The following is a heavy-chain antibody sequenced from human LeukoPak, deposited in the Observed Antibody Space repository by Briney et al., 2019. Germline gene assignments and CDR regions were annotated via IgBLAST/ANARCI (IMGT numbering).Heavy chain of an antibody. V-gene: IGHV3-30*02. Sequence: GGSLRLSCAASGFTFSNYGMHWVRQAPGKGLEWVAFIRYHGRDKNYADSVRGRFTISRDNSRNTLYLQMDSLRAEDTAVYYCANSSYGDWSFDFWGQGTLVSVSS. J-gene: IGHJ4*02. CDR1: GFTFSNYG. CDR3: ANSSYGDWSFDF. D-gene: IGHD4-17*01. CDR2: IRYHGRDK.